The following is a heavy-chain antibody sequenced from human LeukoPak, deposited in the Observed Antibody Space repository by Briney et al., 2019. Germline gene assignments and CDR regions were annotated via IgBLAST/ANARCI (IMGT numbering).Heavy chain of an antibody. CDR3: AKGSFYCSGNTCPQYYYMDV. CDR2: IRYDGSNK. Sequence: PGGSLRLSCAASGFTFSRHGMHWVRQAPGKGLEWVAFIRYDGSNKYYADSVKGRFTISRDNSKNTLSLQMNSLRAEDTAVYYCAKGSFYCSGNTCPQYYYMDVWGKGTTVTVSS. J-gene: IGHJ6*03. V-gene: IGHV3-30*02. D-gene: IGHD2-2*01. CDR1: GFTFSRHG.